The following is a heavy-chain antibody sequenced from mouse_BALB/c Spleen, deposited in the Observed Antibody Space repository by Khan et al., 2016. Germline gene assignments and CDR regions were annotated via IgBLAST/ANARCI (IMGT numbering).Heavy chain of an antibody. Sequence: EVQLQESGPGLVKPSQSLSLTCTVTGYSITSDYAWNWIRQFPGNKLEWMGYISYSGSTSYNPSLKSRISITRATSKNQFFLQLNSVTTEATATYYCARWGFTTVDDYWGQGTTLTVSS. CDR1: GYSITSDYA. D-gene: IGHD1-1*01. V-gene: IGHV3-2*02. CDR3: ARWGFTTVDDY. CDR2: ISYSGST. J-gene: IGHJ2*01.